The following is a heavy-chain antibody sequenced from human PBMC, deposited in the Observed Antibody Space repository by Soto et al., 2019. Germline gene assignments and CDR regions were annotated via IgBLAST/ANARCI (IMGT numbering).Heavy chain of an antibody. J-gene: IGHJ3*02. D-gene: IGHD2-15*01. Sequence: GGSLRLSCAASGFTFSNAWMSWVRQAPGKGLEWVGRIKSKTDGGTTDYAAPVKGRFTISRDDSKNTLYLQMNSLKTEDTAVYYCTTDRVGVVVVVAATAFDIWGQGTMVTVSS. CDR3: TTDRVGVVVVVAATAFDI. CDR2: IKSKTDGGTT. CDR1: GFTFSNAW. V-gene: IGHV3-15*01.